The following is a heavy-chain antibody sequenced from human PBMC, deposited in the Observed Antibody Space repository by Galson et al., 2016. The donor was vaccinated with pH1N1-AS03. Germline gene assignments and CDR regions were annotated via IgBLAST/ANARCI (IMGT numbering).Heavy chain of an antibody. CDR2: IQPGDSDI. V-gene: IGHV5-51*01. CDR1: GYRFTGHW. D-gene: IGHD6-19*01. CDR3: ARLNSGWHKLEY. J-gene: IGHJ4*02. Sequence: QSGAEVKKPGDSLKISCKVSGYRFTGHWIGWVRQIPGKGLEWMGIIQPGDSDIRYSPSFQGQVTISADMSTSTVYLQWRGLKASNTAVYYCARLNSGWHKLEYWGQGTLVIVSS.